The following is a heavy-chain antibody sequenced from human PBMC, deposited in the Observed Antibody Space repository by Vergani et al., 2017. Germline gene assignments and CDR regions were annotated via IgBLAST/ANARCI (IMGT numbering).Heavy chain of an antibody. CDR2: TYYRSKWYN. CDR3: ARGSLYYYGVTDYFDY. CDR1: GDSVSSNSAA. V-gene: IGHV6-1*01. J-gene: IGHJ4*02. Sequence: QVQLQQSGPGLVKPSQTPSLTCAISGDSVSSNSAAWNWIRQSPSRGLEWLGRTYYRSKWYNDYAVSVKSRITINPDTSKNQFSLQLNSVTPEDTAVYYCARGSLYYYGVTDYFDYWGQGTLVTVSS. D-gene: IGHD3-10*01.